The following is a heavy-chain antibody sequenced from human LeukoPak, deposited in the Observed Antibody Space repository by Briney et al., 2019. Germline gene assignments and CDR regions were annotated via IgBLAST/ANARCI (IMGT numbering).Heavy chain of an antibody. D-gene: IGHD2-8*01. V-gene: IGHV3-66*01. CDR2: IYSGGST. J-gene: IGHJ3*02. CDR3: ARESNGLRVGNAFDI. Sequence: GGSLRLSCVASGFTVSSNYMSWVRQAPGKGLEWVSVIYSGGSTYYADSVKGRFTFSSDNSKNTLYLQMNSLRAEDTAVYYCARESNGLRVGNAFDIWGQGTMVTVSS. CDR1: GFTVSSNY.